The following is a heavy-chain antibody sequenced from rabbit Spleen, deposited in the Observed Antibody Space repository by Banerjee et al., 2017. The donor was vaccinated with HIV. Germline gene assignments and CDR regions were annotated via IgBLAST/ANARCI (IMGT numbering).Heavy chain of an antibody. Sequence: QEQLVEYGGDLVKPGGSLALTCKASGIDFSSYYWICWVRQAPGKGLEWIGCIYGASGDTYYASWAKGRFTISKTTSTTVTLQMTSLTAADTATYFCARDRNDYDAGGFNLWGQGTLVTVS. CDR3: ARDRNDYDAGGFNL. J-gene: IGHJ4*01. CDR2: IYGASGDT. D-gene: IGHD4-2*01. CDR1: GIDFSSYYW. V-gene: IGHV1S45*01.